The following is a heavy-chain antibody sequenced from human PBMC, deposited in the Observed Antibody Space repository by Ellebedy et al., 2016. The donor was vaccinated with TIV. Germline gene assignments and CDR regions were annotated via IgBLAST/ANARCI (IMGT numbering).Heavy chain of an antibody. CDR3: ARDLGLRYFDY. CDR2: ISYDGSNK. J-gene: IGHJ4*02. Sequence: GESLKISCAASGFTFSNYDMHWVRQAPGKGLEWVAVISYDGSNKYYADSVKGRFTISRDSSKNTLYLQMNSLRAEDTAVYYCARDLGLRYFDYWGQGTLVTVSS. CDR1: GFTFSNYD. D-gene: IGHD5-12*01. V-gene: IGHV3-30*03.